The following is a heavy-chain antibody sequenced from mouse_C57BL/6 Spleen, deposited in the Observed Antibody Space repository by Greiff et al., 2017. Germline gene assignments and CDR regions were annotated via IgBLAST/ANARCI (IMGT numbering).Heavy chain of an antibody. V-gene: IGHV1-72*01. D-gene: IGHD2-4*01. J-gene: IGHJ3*01. CDR1: GYTFTSYW. Sequence: VKLQQPGAELVKPGASVKLSCKASGYTFTSYWTHWVKQRPGRGPEWIGRIDPNSGGTKYNEKFKSKATLTVDKPSSTAYMQLSSLTSEDSAVYYCAREGDDYDFAYWGQGTLVTVSA. CDR2: IDPNSGGT. CDR3: AREGDDYDFAY.